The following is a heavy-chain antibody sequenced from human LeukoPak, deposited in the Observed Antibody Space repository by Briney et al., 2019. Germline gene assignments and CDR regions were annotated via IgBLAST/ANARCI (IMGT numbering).Heavy chain of an antibody. D-gene: IGHD3-3*01. CDR3: ARAAARRITIFGVVSYYYYYMDV. Sequence: SQTLSLTCTVSGGSISSGSYYWSWIRQPAGKGLGWIGRIYTSGSTNYNPSLKSRVTISVDTSKNQFSLKLSSVTAADTAVYYCARAAARRITIFGVVSYYYYYMDVWGKGTTVTVSS. CDR1: GGSISSGSYY. CDR2: IYTSGST. V-gene: IGHV4-61*02. J-gene: IGHJ6*03.